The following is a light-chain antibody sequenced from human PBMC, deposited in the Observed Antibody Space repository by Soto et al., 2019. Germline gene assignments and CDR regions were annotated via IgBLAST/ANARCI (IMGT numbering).Light chain of an antibody. J-gene: IGLJ3*02. V-gene: IGLV1-44*01. CDR2: SNS. Sequence: QSVVTQPPSASGTPGQRVAISCSGGRSNIGRNTVNWYQQLPGTAPKLLIFSNSLRPSGVPDRFSGSKSGTSASLAISGLQSGDEADYYCSTWDDRLNGVVFGGGTKLTVL. CDR1: RSNIGRNT. CDR3: STWDDRLNGVV.